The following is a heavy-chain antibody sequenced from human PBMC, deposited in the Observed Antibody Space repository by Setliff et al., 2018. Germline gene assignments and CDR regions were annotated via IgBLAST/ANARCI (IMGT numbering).Heavy chain of an antibody. CDR2: VFVDGST. CDR1: GASLSSGTYY. CDR3: ARDTSSDWAAWFDP. D-gene: IGHD3-22*01. J-gene: IGHJ5*02. Sequence: SETLSLTCTVSGASLSSGTYYWGWIRQPPGKGLEWIGRVFVDGSTNYNPSLKSRVTMSVDTSKNQFSLKLTSVTAADTAIYYCARDTSSDWAAWFDPWSQGILVTVSS. V-gene: IGHV4-39*07.